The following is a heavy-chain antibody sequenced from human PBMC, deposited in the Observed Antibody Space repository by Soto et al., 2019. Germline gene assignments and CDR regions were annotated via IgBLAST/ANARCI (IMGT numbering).Heavy chain of an antibody. D-gene: IGHD3-22*01. V-gene: IGHV3-33*01. CDR3: ARARLNDYYDSSGYDY. J-gene: IGHJ4*02. CDR2: IWYDGSNK. Sequence: LRLSCAASGFTFSSYGMHWVRQAPGKGLEWVAVIWYDGSNKYYADSVKGRFTISRDNSKNTLYLQMNSLRAEDTAVYYCARARLNDYYDSSGYDYWGQGTLVTVSS. CDR1: GFTFSSYG.